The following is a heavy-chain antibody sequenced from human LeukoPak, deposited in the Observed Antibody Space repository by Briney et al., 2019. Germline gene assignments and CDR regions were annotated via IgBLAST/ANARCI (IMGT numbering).Heavy chain of an antibody. CDR1: GGSISSYY. D-gene: IGHD1-26*01. Sequence: SETLSLTCTVSGGSISSYYWSWIRQPAGKGLEWIGRIYTSGSTNYNPSLKSRVTMSVDTSKNQFSLKLSSVTAADTAVHYCARASGSYGYYWFDPWGQGTLVTVSS. J-gene: IGHJ5*02. V-gene: IGHV4-4*07. CDR3: ARASGSYGYYWFDP. CDR2: IYTSGST.